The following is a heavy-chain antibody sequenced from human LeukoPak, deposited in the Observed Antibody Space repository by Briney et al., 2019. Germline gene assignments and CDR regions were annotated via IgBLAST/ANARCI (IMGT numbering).Heavy chain of an antibody. D-gene: IGHD4-17*01. CDR2: IKQDGSEK. V-gene: IGHV3-7*01. Sequence: GGSLRLSCAASGFTVSSNYMSWVRQAPGKGLEWVANIKQDGSEKYYVDSVKGRFTISRDNAKNSLYLQMNSLRAEDTAVYYCARDDYGDYVSLDYWGQGTLVTVSS. J-gene: IGHJ4*02. CDR3: ARDDYGDYVSLDY. CDR1: GFTVSSNY.